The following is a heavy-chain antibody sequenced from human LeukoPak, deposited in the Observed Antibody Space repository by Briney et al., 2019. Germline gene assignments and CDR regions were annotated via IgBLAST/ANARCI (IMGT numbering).Heavy chain of an antibody. Sequence: SETLSLTCTVSGGSISSYYWSWIRQPPGKGLEWIGYIYYSGSTNYNPSLKSRVTISVDTSKNQFSLKLSSVTAADTAVYYCARDRKYCSGGSCYDWFDPWGQGTLVTVSS. CDR2: IYYSGST. V-gene: IGHV4-59*01. J-gene: IGHJ5*02. CDR1: GGSISSYY. CDR3: ARDRKYCSGGSCYDWFDP. D-gene: IGHD2-15*01.